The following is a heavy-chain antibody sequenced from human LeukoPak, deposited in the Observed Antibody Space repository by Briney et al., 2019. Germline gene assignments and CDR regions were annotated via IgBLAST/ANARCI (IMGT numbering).Heavy chain of an antibody. V-gene: IGHV4-59*01. Sequence: SETLSLTCTVSGGSISSYYWSWIRQPPGKGLEWIGYIYYSGTTNYNPSLKSRVTISVDTSKNQFSLKLSSVTAADTAVHYCARDWGGERGSSSPWFDPWGQGTLVTVSS. D-gene: IGHD6-6*01. CDR3: ARDWGGERGSSSPWFDP. CDR2: IYYSGTT. CDR1: GGSISSYY. J-gene: IGHJ5*02.